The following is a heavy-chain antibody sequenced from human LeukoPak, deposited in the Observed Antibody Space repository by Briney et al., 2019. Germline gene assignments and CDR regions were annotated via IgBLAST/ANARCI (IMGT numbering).Heavy chain of an antibody. V-gene: IGHV3-23*01. D-gene: IGHD3-22*01. CDR3: AKSSSGYYRRFDY. Sequence: GGSLRLSCAVSGFAFSNYAMSWVRQAPGKGLEWFSAISGAGDKTYYADSVKGRFTISRDNSKNTLYLQMNSLRAEDTAVYYCAKSSSGYYRRFDYWGQGTPVTVSS. J-gene: IGHJ4*02. CDR1: GFAFSNYA. CDR2: ISGAGDKT.